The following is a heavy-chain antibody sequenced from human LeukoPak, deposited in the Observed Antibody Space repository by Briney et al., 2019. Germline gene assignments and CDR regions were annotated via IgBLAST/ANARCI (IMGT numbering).Heavy chain of an antibody. CDR1: GGSISSYH. J-gene: IGHJ4*02. V-gene: IGHV4-4*07. Sequence: SETLSLTCTVSGGSISSYHWSWIRQPAGKGLEWIGRFYTSGTSNYNPSLKSRVIMSGDTSKNQFSLELSPVTAADTAVYYCARGSGTSQFDYWGQGTLVTVSS. CDR2: FYTSGTS. CDR3: ARGSGTSQFDY. D-gene: IGHD1-26*01.